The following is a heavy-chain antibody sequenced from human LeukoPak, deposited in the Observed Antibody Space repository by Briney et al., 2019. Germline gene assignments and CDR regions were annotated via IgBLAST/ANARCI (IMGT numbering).Heavy chain of an antibody. D-gene: IGHD3-10*01. J-gene: IGHJ6*02. CDR2: ISSSSSYI. V-gene: IGHV3-21*01. CDR3: ARDKGGLLWFGEPPYGMDV. Sequence: GGSLRLSCAAFGFTFSSYSMNWVRQAPGKGLEWVSSISSSSSYIYYADSVKGRFTISRDNAKNSLYLQMNSLRAEDTAVYYCARDKGGLLWFGEPPYGMDVWGQGTTVTVSS. CDR1: GFTFSSYS.